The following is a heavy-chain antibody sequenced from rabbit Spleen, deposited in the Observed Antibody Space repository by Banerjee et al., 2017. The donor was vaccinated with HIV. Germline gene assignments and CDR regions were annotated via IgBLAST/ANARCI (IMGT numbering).Heavy chain of an antibody. CDR1: GLDFSSSYW. J-gene: IGHJ4*01. CDR3: ARDAAGREDFNL. CDR2: VDVTKSGAT. D-gene: IGHD4-2*01. Sequence: QSLEESGGDLVKPGASLTLTCKASGLDFSSSYWICWVRQAPGKGLEWIACVDVTKSGATYYASWAKGRFTISKTSSTPVALQMTSLTVADTATYFCARDAAGREDFNLWGQGTLVTVS. V-gene: IGHV1S40*01.